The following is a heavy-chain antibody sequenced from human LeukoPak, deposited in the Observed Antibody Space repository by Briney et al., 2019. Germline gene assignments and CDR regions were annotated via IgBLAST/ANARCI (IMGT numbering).Heavy chain of an antibody. V-gene: IGHV3-74*03. CDR2: IYSDVRRI. Sequence: GGSLRLSCAASGFTFSDYWMHCVRQAPEKGLEWVARIYSDVRRIKYADSVKGRFTISRDNAQNTLYLQMNALRVEDTAVYYCATSPVISRDWGQGTLVTVSS. D-gene: IGHD2-21*01. CDR1: GFTFSDYW. J-gene: IGHJ4*02. CDR3: ATSPVISRD.